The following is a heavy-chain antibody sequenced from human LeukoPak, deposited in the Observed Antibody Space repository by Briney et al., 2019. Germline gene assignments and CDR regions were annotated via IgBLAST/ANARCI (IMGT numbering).Heavy chain of an antibody. D-gene: IGHD6-19*01. CDR3: TTEAHSSGWN. CDR1: GFTFSSYS. Sequence: GGSLRLSCAASGFTFSSYSMNWVRQAPGKGLEWVSSISSSSSYIYYADSVKGRFTISRDNAKNSLYLQMNSLKTEDTAVYYCTTEAHSSGWNWGQGTLVTVSS. J-gene: IGHJ4*02. CDR2: ISSSSSYI. V-gene: IGHV3-21*03.